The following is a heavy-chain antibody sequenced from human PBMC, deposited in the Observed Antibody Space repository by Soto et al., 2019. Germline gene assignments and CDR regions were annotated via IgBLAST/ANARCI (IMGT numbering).Heavy chain of an antibody. CDR2: ISSNVDYI. J-gene: IGHJ6*02. Sequence: EVQLVESGGCLVKPGGSLRLSCAASGFTFSTYSINWVRQAPGKGLEWVASISSNVDYIYYADSVKCRFTISRDKAQNSLFLQMNSLRAEDTAVYFCARDSRNRQEGMDVWGHGTTVTVSS. CDR1: GFTFSTYS. CDR3: ARDSRNRQEGMDV. V-gene: IGHV3-21*02.